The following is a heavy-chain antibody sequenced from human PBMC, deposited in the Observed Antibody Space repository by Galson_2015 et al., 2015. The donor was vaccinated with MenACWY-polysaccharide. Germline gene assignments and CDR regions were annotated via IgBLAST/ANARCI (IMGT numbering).Heavy chain of an antibody. CDR2: VHYSGRT. Sequence: ETLSLTCAVSGGSISSSNYWSWVRQSPGKGLEWIGDVHYSGRTNYNPSLRSRFTISVDKSKNQFSLKLSSVTAADTAVYYCARDYYGSESYIGVWFDPWGQGTLVTVSS. D-gene: IGHD3-10*01. J-gene: IGHJ5*02. CDR1: GGSISSSNY. V-gene: IGHV4-4*02. CDR3: ARDYYGSESYIGVWFDP.